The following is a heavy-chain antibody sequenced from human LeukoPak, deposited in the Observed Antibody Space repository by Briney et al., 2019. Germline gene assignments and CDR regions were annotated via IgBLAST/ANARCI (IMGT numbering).Heavy chain of an antibody. Sequence: GGSLRLSCAASGFTFSSYVMSWVRQAPGKGLEWVSSISGSGGSTYYADSVKGRFTISRDNSKNTLYLQMNSLRAEDTAVYYCAKEAVGSRTNYNWFDPWGQGTLVTVSS. D-gene: IGHD6-13*01. CDR2: ISGSGGST. CDR1: GFTFSSYV. V-gene: IGHV3-23*01. CDR3: AKEAVGSRTNYNWFDP. J-gene: IGHJ5*02.